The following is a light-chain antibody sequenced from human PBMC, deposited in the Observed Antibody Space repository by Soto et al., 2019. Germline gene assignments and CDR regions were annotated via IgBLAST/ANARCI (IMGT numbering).Light chain of an antibody. CDR2: GNS. V-gene: IGLV1-40*01. CDR1: SSNIGAGYD. Sequence: QSVLTQPPSVSGAPGQRVTISCTGSSSNIGAGYDVHWYQQLPGTAPKLLIYGNSNRPSGVPDRFSGSKSGTSASLAITGLQAEEEADYYCQSYDSSLSGWEVFGTGTKVTVL. J-gene: IGLJ1*01. CDR3: QSYDSSLSGWEV.